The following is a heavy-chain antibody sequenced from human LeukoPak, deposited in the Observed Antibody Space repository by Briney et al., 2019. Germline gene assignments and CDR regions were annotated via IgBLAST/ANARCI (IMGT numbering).Heavy chain of an antibody. J-gene: IGHJ4*02. CDR2: ISATGTS. Sequence: PSETLSLTCTVSGASLGGDFWSWIRQPAGKTLEWIGRISATGTSDYNPSLKSRVTMSLDTSKNQSSLKLSSVTAADTAVYYCAKNEFRSFGLVHYWGQGTLVTVSS. D-gene: IGHD3/OR15-3a*01. V-gene: IGHV4-4*07. CDR1: GASLGGDF. CDR3: AKNEFRSFGLVHY.